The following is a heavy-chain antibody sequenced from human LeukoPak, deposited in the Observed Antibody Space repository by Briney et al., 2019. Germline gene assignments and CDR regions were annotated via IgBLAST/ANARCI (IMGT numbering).Heavy chain of an antibody. CDR1: GYTFTSYG. D-gene: IGHD2-15*01. CDR2: ISAYNGNT. Sequence: GASVKVSCKASGYTFTSYGISWVRQAPGQGLEWMGWISAYNGNTNYAQKLQGRVTMTTDTSMSTAYMELRSLRSDDTAVYYCARAVVVAATRGNWFDPWGQGTLVTVSS. V-gene: IGHV1-18*01. CDR3: ARAVVVAATRGNWFDP. J-gene: IGHJ5*02.